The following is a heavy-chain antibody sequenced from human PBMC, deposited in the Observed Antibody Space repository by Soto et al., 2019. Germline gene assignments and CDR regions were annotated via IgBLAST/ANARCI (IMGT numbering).Heavy chain of an antibody. Sequence: PXGSLILSCAAAGFTFSDYYMSWIRQAPGKGLEWVSYISSSSSYTNYADSVKGRFTISRDNAKNSLYLQMNSLRAEDTAVYYCARSPYYDILTGYALYGMDVWGQGTTVTVSS. CDR1: GFTFSDYY. V-gene: IGHV3-11*06. J-gene: IGHJ6*02. D-gene: IGHD3-9*01. CDR3: ARSPYYDILTGYALYGMDV. CDR2: ISSSSSYT.